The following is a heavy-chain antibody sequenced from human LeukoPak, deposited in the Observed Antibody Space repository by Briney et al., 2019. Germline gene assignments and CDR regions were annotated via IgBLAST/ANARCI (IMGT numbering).Heavy chain of an antibody. V-gene: IGHV4-59*01. CDR2: IYYSGST. D-gene: IGHD4-23*01. J-gene: IGHJ4*02. CDR1: GGSISSYY. CDR3: AGDYGGNVDY. Sequence: SETLSLTCTVSGGSISSYYWSWLRQPPGKGLEWIGYIYYSGSTNCNPSLKSRVTISVDTSKNQFSLKLSSVTAADTAVYYCAGDYGGNVDYWGQGTLVTVSS.